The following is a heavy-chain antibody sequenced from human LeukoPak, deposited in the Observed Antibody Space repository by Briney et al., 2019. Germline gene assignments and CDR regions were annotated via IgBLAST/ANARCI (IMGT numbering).Heavy chain of an antibody. CDR1: GGSISSYY. Sequence: SETLSLTCTVSGGSISSYYWSWIRQPPGKGLEWIGYFFYSGITIYNASLKSRVTISVDTSKNQFSLKLSSVTAADTAVYYCARVPHYYCGYGYFDSWGQGTLVTVSS. CDR3: ARVPHYYCGYGYFDS. CDR2: FFYSGIT. V-gene: IGHV4-59*01. J-gene: IGHJ4*02. D-gene: IGHD3-10*01.